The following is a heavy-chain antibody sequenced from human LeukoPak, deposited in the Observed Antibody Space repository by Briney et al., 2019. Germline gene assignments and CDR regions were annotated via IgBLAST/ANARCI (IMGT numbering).Heavy chain of an antibody. CDR2: INKGGSYM. CDR3: AREVLIVVEPAANTIDY. V-gene: IGHV3-21*01. Sequence: GGSLRLSCAASGFTFRDYTMNWVRQNPGHGLEWVSAINKGGSYMTYADSVKGRFTVSRDNAKNSLFLQMNNLRVEDTAVYFCAREVLIVVEPAANTIDYWGQGTRVTVSS. J-gene: IGHJ4*02. CDR1: GFTFRDYT. D-gene: IGHD2-2*01.